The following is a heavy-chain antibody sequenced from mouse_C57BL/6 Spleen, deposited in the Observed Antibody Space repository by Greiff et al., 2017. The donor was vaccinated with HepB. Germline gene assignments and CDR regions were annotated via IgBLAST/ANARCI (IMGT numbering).Heavy chain of an antibody. Sequence: VNVVESGGGLVKPGGSLKLSCAASGFTFSDYGMHWVRQAPEKGLEWVAYISSGSSTIYYADTVKGRFTISRDNAKNTLFLQMTSLRSEDTAMYYCARSHYYGSSYRYFDVWGTGTTVTVSS. CDR1: GFTFSDYG. CDR3: ARSHYYGSSYRYFDV. D-gene: IGHD1-1*01. J-gene: IGHJ1*03. V-gene: IGHV5-17*01. CDR2: ISSGSSTI.